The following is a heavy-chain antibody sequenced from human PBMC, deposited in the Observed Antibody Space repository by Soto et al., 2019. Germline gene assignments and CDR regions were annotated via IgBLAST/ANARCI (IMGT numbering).Heavy chain of an antibody. CDR1: GYSFTSYW. J-gene: IGHJ6*02. Sequence: PGESLKISCKGSGYSFTSYWISWVRQMPGKGLEWMGRIDPSDSYTKYSPSFQGHVTISADKSISTAYLQWSSLKASDTAMYYCARNDIVEVPATMGAGMDVRGEGSTVTVAS. CDR3: ARNDIVEVPATMGAGMDV. V-gene: IGHV5-10-1*01. CDR2: IDPSDSYT. D-gene: IGHD2-2*01.